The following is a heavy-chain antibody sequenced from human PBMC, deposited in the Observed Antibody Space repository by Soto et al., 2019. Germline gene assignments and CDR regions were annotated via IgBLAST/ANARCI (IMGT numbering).Heavy chain of an antibody. V-gene: IGHV3-23*01. Sequence: EHGGQLVQPGESLRLSCAASGFTFRTFTMNWVRQAPGKGLEWVSGIIGGDGDKFYSDSVKGRFTISRDNSKDMLFLHMSSLRVDDTAVYYCAKDRDPDGIWTSDSWGQGPLVTVSS. CDR2: IIGGDGDK. D-gene: IGHD3-9*01. CDR1: GFTFRTFT. CDR3: AKDRDPDGIWTSDS. J-gene: IGHJ5*01.